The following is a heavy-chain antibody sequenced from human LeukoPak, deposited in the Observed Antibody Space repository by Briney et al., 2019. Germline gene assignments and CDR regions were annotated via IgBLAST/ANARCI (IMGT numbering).Heavy chain of an antibody. V-gene: IGHV3-30*04. Sequence: GGSLRLSCAASGFTFSSYAMLWVRQAPGKGLEWVAVISYDGSNKYYADSVKGRFTISRDNSKNTLYLQMNSLRAEDTAVYYCARDPYSSSWLDYWGQGTLVTVSS. J-gene: IGHJ4*02. CDR1: GFTFSSYA. D-gene: IGHD6-13*01. CDR3: ARDPYSSSWLDY. CDR2: ISYDGSNK.